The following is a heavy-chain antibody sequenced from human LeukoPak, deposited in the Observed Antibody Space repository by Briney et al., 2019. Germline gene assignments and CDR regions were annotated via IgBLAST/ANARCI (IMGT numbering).Heavy chain of an antibody. CDR2: IYYNGST. CDR3: ARHSRYRAQCDY. V-gene: IGHV4-39*01. CDR1: GGSISSSSYY. Sequence: SETLSLTCTVSGGSISSSSYYWGWIRQPPGKGLEWIGSIYYNGSTYYNPSLKSRVTISVDTSKNQFSLKLSSVTAADTAVYYCARHSRYRAQCDYWGQGTLVTVSS. D-gene: IGHD1-26*01. J-gene: IGHJ4*02.